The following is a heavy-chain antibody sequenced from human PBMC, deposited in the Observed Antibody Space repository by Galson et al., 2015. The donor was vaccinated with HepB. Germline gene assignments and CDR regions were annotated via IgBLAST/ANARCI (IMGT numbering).Heavy chain of an antibody. Sequence: SVKVSCKASGGTFSSYAISWVRQAPGQGLEWMGWISAYNGNTNYAQKLQGRVTMTTDTSTSTAYMELRSLRSDDTAVYYCARLDRELLGDYWGQGTLVTVSS. CDR3: ARLDRELLGDY. CDR2: ISAYNGNT. J-gene: IGHJ4*02. CDR1: GGTFSSYA. D-gene: IGHD1-26*01. V-gene: IGHV1-18*01.